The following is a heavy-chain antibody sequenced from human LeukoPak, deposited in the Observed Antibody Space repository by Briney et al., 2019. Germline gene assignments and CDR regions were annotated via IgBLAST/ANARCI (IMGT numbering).Heavy chain of an antibody. D-gene: IGHD4-11*01. J-gene: IGHJ4*02. CDR3: ARAPSASTVITGGFDY. CDR2: IKQDGSEK. CDR1: GFTFSSYW. Sequence: GSLRLSCAASGFTFSSYWMSWVRQVPGKGLEWVANIKQDGSEKYYVDSVKGRFTISRDNAKNSLYLQMNSLRGEDTAMYYCARAPSASTVITGGFDYWGQGTLVTVSS. V-gene: IGHV3-7*01.